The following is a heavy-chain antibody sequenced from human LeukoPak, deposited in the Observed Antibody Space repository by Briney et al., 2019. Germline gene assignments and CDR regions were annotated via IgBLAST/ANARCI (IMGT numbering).Heavy chain of an antibody. CDR2: IYHSGST. CDR3: ASSSTSYFAEYFQH. CDR1: GGSISSSSW. V-gene: IGHV4-4*02. J-gene: IGHJ1*01. Sequence: SETLSLTCAVSGGSISSSSWWSWVRQPPGKGLEWIGEIYHSGSTNYNPSLKSRVTISVDKSKNQFSLKLSSVTAADTAVYYCASSSTSYFAEYFQHWGQGTLVTVSS. D-gene: IGHD2-2*01.